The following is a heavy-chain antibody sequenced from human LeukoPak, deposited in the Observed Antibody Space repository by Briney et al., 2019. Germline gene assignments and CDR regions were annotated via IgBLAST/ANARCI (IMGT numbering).Heavy chain of an antibody. V-gene: IGHV4-59*01. CDR3: ARSHGGSGTSGFDY. CDR2: IYYGGST. Sequence: SETLSLTCTVSGSSISSYYWSWIRQLPGKGLEWIGYIYYGGSTNYNPSLKSRVTISVDTSKNQFSLKLSSVTAADTAVYYCARSHGGSGTSGFDYWGQGTLVTVSS. CDR1: GSSISSYY. J-gene: IGHJ4*02. D-gene: IGHD3-10*01.